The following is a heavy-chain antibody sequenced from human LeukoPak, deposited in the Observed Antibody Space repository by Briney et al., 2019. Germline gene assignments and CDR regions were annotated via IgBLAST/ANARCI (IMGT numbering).Heavy chain of an antibody. Sequence: GGSLRLSCAASGFTLSSYGMHWVRQAPGKGLEWVAVISYAGSNKYYVDSVKGRFTISRDNSKNTLYLQMNSLRAEDTAVYYCAKDSLRWSYFFYGMDVWGQGTTVTVSS. CDR2: ISYAGSNK. D-gene: IGHD4-23*01. CDR1: GFTLSSYG. CDR3: AKDSLRWSYFFYGMDV. J-gene: IGHJ6*02. V-gene: IGHV3-30*18.